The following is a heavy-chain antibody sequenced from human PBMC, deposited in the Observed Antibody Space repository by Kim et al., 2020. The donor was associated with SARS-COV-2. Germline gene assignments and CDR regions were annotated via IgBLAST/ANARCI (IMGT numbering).Heavy chain of an antibody. D-gene: IGHD4-4*01. J-gene: IGHJ6*02. Sequence: GGSLRLSCAASGFTFSSYGMHWVRQAPGKGLEWVAGISYDGSNKYYADSVTGRFTISRDNSNNTLYLQMNRLSAEDTAVYYCAKDGEPTVTIRDYYYGMDVWGQGTTVTVSS. CDR1: GFTFSSYG. V-gene: IGHV3-30*18. CDR3: AKDGEPTVTIRDYYYGMDV. CDR2: ISYDGSNK.